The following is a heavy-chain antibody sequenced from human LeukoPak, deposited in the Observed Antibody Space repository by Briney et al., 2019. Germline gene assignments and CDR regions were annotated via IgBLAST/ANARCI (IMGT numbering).Heavy chain of an antibody. V-gene: IGHV1-2*02. CDR3: ARGLVGAIAPWFDP. D-gene: IGHD1-26*01. CDR1: GYTFTGCY. CDR2: INPNSGGT. Sequence: GASVKVSCKASGYTFTGCYMHWVRQAPGQGLEWMGWINPNSGGTNYAQKFQGRVTMTRDTSISTAYMELSRLRSDDTAVYYCARGLVGAIAPWFDPWGQGTLVAVSS. J-gene: IGHJ5*02.